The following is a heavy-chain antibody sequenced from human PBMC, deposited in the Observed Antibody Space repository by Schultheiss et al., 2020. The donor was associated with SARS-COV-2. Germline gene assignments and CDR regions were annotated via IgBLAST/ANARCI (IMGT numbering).Heavy chain of an antibody. Sequence: SETLSLTCTVSGGSISSSSYYWSWIRQPPGKGLEWIGYIYYSGSTYYNPSLKSRVTISVDTSKNQFSLKLSSVTAADTAVYYCARDTAMVIGYYYYGMDVWGQGTTVTVSS. CDR2: IYYSGST. D-gene: IGHD5-18*01. J-gene: IGHJ6*02. CDR3: ARDTAMVIGYYYYGMDV. V-gene: IGHV4-30-4*01. CDR1: GGSISSSSYY.